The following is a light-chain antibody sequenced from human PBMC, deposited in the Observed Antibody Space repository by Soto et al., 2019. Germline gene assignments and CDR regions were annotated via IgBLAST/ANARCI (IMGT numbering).Light chain of an antibody. V-gene: IGKV3-20*01. CDR1: QRVSSNY. J-gene: IGKJ2*01. Sequence: IALTQSPGTLSLSPGERATLSCRASQRVSSNYVAWYQHKPGQAPRLLIHGASIRATGIPDRFSGSGSGTDFTLTISRLEPEDFAVYYCQQSFSTPPTFGQGTKLAIK. CDR2: GAS. CDR3: QQSFSTPPT.